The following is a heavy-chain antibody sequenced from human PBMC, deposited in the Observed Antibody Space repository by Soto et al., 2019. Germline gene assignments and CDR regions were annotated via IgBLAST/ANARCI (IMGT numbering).Heavy chain of an antibody. Sequence: SVKVSCEASGYTFTSYAMHWVRQAPGQRLEWMGWINAGNGNTKYSQKFQGRVTITRDTSASTAYMELSSLRSEDTAVYYCASGRYSNARFDPWGQGTLVTVSS. CDR1: GYTFTSYA. D-gene: IGHD5-12*01. CDR3: ASGRYSNARFDP. CDR2: INAGNGNT. V-gene: IGHV1-3*01. J-gene: IGHJ5*02.